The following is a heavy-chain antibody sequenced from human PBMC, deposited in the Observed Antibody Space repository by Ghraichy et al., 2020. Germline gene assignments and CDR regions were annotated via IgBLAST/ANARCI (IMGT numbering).Heavy chain of an antibody. CDR3: ARDYALWFGELYLYYYYMDV. CDR1: GDSVSSNSAA. Sequence: SQTLSLTCAISGDSVSSNSAAWNWIRQSPSRGLEWLGRTYYRSKWYNDYAVSVKSRITINPDTSKNQFSLQLNSVTPEDTAVYYCARDYALWFGELYLYYYYMDVWGKGTTVTVSS. CDR2: TYYRSKWYN. D-gene: IGHD3-10*01. V-gene: IGHV6-1*01. J-gene: IGHJ6*03.